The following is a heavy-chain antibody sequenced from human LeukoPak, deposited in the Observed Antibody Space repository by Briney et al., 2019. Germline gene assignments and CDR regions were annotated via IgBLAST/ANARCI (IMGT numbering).Heavy chain of an antibody. CDR2: MSGSGGST. V-gene: IGHV3-23*01. D-gene: IGHD1-7*01. J-gene: IGHJ6*02. Sequence: PGGSLRLSCAASGFTFSSYAMSWVRQAPGKGLEWVSAMSGSGGSTYYADSVKGRFTISRDNSKNTLYLQMNSLRAEDTAVYYCAKDSLELVFRGMDVWGQGTTVTVSS. CDR1: GFTFSSYA. CDR3: AKDSLELVFRGMDV.